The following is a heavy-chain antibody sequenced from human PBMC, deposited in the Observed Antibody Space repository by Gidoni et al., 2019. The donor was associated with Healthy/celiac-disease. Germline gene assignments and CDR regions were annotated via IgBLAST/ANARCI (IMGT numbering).Heavy chain of an antibody. CDR3: ARDGGGSSSSSISYYYYGMDV. CDR2: IYYSGST. J-gene: IGHJ6*02. Sequence: QVQLQESDPGLVKPSETLSLTCTVSGGSISSSYWSWIRQPPGKGLEWIGYIYYSGSTNYNPSLKSRVTISVDTSKNQFSLKLSSVTAADTAVYYCARDGGGSSSSSISYYYYGMDVWGQGTTVTVSS. CDR1: GGSISSSY. V-gene: IGHV4-59*01. D-gene: IGHD6-6*01.